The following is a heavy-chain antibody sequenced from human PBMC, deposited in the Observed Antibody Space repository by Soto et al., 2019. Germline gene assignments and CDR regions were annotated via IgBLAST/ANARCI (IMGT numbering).Heavy chain of an antibody. V-gene: IGHV1-18*01. CDR1: GYTFTSYG. D-gene: IGHD2-15*01. CDR3: AREFLGYCSGGRCYTKGLYLGAFDI. J-gene: IGHJ3*02. CDR2: ISAYNGNT. Sequence: ASVKVSCKASGYTFTSYGISRVRLAPGQGLEWMGWISAYNGNTNYAQKLQGRVTMTTDTSTSTAYMELRSLRSDDTAVYYCAREFLGYCSGGRCYTKGLYLGAFDIWGQGTMVTVS.